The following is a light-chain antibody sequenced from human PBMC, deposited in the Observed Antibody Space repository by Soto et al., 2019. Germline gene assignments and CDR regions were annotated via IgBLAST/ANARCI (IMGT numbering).Light chain of an antibody. CDR1: QSVSKY. Sequence: EIVLTQSPGTLDLSPGEGATLSCRASQSVSKYLAWYQQKPGQAPRLLIYGASSRATGIPDSFSGSGSGTVFPLTISRLEPEDLEVYYCQRYGGSPQTFGQVNKVEIK. V-gene: IGKV3-20*01. J-gene: IGKJ1*01. CDR2: GAS. CDR3: QRYGGSPQT.